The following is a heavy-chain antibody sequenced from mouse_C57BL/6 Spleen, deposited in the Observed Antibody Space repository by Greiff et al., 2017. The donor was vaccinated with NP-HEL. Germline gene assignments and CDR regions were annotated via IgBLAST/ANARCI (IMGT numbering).Heavy chain of an antibody. D-gene: IGHD3-2*02. CDR3: ARKTAQATGGFAY. CDR1: GYTFTDYY. J-gene: IGHJ3*01. V-gene: IGHV1-26*01. CDR2: INPNNGGT. Sequence: VQLQQSGPELVKPGASVKISCKASGYTFTDYYMNWVKQSHGKSLEWIGDINPNNGGTSYNQKFKGKATLTVDKSSSTAYMELRSLPSEDSAVYYCARKTAQATGGFAYWGQGTLVTVSA.